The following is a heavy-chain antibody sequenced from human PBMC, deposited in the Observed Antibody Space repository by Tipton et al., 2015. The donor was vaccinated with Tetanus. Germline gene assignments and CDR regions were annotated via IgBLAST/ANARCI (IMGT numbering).Heavy chain of an antibody. V-gene: IGHV3-30*18. CDR3: AKDFYDAKSGGSSIDG. J-gene: IGHJ1*01. CDR1: GFIFSGYG. CDR2: ISDDGGNE. D-gene: IGHD5/OR15-5a*01. Sequence: SLRLSCVASGFIFSGYGVHWVRQAPGKGLEWVGVISDDGGNEYYSDSVKGRVSISRDSSKNTVYLQMHSLGADDTAVYYCAKDFYDAKSGGSSIDGWGPGTQVTVSS.